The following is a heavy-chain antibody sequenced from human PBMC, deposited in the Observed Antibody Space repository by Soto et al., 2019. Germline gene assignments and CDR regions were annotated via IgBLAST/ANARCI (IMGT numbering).Heavy chain of an antibody. J-gene: IGHJ4*02. CDR3: AREGVAATSINFDY. Sequence: GGSLRLSCAASGFPFSSYSMHWVRQAPGKGLEWVAVISYDGSNKYYADSVKGRFTFSRDNSKNTLYLQMNSLRAEDTAVYYCAREGVAATSINFDYWGQGTLVTVSS. D-gene: IGHD2-15*01. CDR1: GFPFSSYS. V-gene: IGHV3-30-3*01. CDR2: ISYDGSNK.